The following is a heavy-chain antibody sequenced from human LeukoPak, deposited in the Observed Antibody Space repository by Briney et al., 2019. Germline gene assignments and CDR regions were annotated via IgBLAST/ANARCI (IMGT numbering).Heavy chain of an antibody. Sequence: SETLSLTCTVSGGSISNYYWSWIRQPPGKGLEWIGYIYYSGSTNHNPSLKSRVTISVDTSKNQFALKLSSVTAADTAMYYCARLGDRSGYYPFDYWGQGTLVSVSS. CDR3: ARLGDRSGYYPFDY. CDR2: IYYSGST. V-gene: IGHV4-59*01. J-gene: IGHJ4*02. CDR1: GGSISNYY. D-gene: IGHD3-22*01.